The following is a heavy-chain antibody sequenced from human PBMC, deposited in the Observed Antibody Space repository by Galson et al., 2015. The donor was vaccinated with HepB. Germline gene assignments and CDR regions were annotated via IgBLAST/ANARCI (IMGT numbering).Heavy chain of an antibody. CDR2: IWYDGSDR. Sequence: SLRLSCAASGFIFSTYGMHWFRQAPGKGLEWVAVIWYDGSDRYSADSVKGRFTISRDNSKNTLYLQMNSLRAEDTAVYYCARARQQWLVRTDGMDVWGQGTTVTVSS. V-gene: IGHV3-33*08. D-gene: IGHD6-19*01. CDR3: ARARQQWLVRTDGMDV. CDR1: GFIFSTYG. J-gene: IGHJ6*02.